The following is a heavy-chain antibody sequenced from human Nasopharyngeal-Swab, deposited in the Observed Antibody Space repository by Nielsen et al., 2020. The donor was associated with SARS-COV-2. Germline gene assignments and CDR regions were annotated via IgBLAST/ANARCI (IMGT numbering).Heavy chain of an antibody. CDR2: IDWDDDK. D-gene: IGHD5-18*01. Sequence: WIRQPPGKALEWLALIDWDDDKYYSTSLKTRLTITKDTSKNQVVLTMTNMDPVDTATYYCAQTDQTWIQLWLRWGQGTLVTVSS. J-gene: IGHJ4*02. CDR3: AQTDQTWIQLWLR. V-gene: IGHV2-70*12.